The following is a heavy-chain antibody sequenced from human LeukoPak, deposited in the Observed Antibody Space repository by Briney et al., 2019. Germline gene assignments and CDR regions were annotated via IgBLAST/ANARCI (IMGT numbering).Heavy chain of an antibody. V-gene: IGHV3-21*01. CDR3: ARDMHYDILTGYSYYYGMDV. Sequence: PGGSLRLSCAASGFTFSSYSMNWVRQAPGKGLEWVSSISSSSSYIYYADSEKGRFTISRDNAKNSLYLQMNSLRAEDTAVYYCARDMHYDILTGYSYYYGMDVWGQGTTVTVSS. J-gene: IGHJ6*02. D-gene: IGHD3-9*01. CDR2: ISSSSSYI. CDR1: GFTFSSYS.